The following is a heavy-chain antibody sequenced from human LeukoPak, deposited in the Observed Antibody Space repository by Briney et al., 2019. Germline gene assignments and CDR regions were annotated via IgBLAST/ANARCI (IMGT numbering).Heavy chain of an antibody. Sequence: SGGSLRLSCAVSGFTFSSHWMHWVHQAPGKGLVWVSRINSDGSSTSYAASVKGRFTISRDNAKNTLYLQMNSLRAEDTAVYYCARGDIVVVPASNLFDYWGQGTLATVSS. CDR2: INSDGSST. V-gene: IGHV3-74*01. D-gene: IGHD2-2*01. CDR3: ARGDIVVVPASNLFDY. CDR1: GFTFSSHW. J-gene: IGHJ4*02.